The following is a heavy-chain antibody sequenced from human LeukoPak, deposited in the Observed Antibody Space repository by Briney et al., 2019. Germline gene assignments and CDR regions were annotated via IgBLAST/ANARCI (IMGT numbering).Heavy chain of an antibody. CDR3: ARASGYGFYYYYYMDV. CDR2: INHSGST. Sequence: KPSETLSLTCAVYGGSFSGYYWSWIRPPPGKGLEWSGVINHSGSTNYNPSLKSRVTISVDTSKNQFSLKLSSLTAADTAVYYCARASGYGFYYYYYMDVWGKGTTVTVSS. J-gene: IGHJ6*03. V-gene: IGHV4-34*01. D-gene: IGHD5-12*01. CDR1: GGSFSGYY.